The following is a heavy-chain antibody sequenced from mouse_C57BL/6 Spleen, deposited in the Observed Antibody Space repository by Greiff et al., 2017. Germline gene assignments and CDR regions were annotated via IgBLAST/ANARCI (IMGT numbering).Heavy chain of an antibody. CDR1: GYAFSSSW. J-gene: IGHJ2*01. CDR3: ARPLYFYGSSYGDY. CDR2: IYPGDGDT. V-gene: IGHV1-82*01. D-gene: IGHD1-1*01. Sequence: VQLQQSGPELVKPGASVKISCKASGYAFSSSWMNWVKQRPGKGLEWIGRIYPGDGDTNYNGKFKGKATLTADKSSSTAYMQLSSLTSEHSAVYFCARPLYFYGSSYGDYWGQGTTLTVSS.